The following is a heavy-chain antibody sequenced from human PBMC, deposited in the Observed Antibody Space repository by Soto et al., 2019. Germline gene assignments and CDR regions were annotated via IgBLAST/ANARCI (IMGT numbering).Heavy chain of an antibody. J-gene: IGHJ4*02. CDR3: ARRSIEARQLDY. V-gene: IGHV3-33*01. Sequence: QVQLVESGGGVVQPGRSLRLSCAASGFTFSSYGMHWVRQAPGKGLEWVAVIWYDGSNKYYADSVKGRFTISRDNSKKTLYLQMNSLRAEDTAVYYCARRSIEARQLDYWGQGTLVTVSS. D-gene: IGHD6-6*01. CDR1: GFTFSSYG. CDR2: IWYDGSNK.